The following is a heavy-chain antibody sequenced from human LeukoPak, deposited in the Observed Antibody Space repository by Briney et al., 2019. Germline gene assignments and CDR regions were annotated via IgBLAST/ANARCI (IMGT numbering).Heavy chain of an antibody. V-gene: IGHV3-21*06. J-gene: IGHJ4*02. Sequence: GGSLRLSCATSGFTFSFYDMTWVRQAPGKGLEWVSSISRGSTYRFSAGSVRGRFFISRDDAKNSLFLDMSSPSGEDTGVYYCARIGPGSDAYNSFDYWGMGALVTVSS. CDR2: ISRGSTYR. CDR3: ARIGPGSDAYNSFDY. D-gene: IGHD5-24*01. CDR1: GFTFSFYD.